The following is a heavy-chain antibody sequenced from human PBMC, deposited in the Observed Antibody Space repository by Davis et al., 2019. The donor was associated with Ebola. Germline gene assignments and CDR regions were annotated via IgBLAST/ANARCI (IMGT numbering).Heavy chain of an antibody. CDR3: ARQTTGTDSDAFDV. V-gene: IGHV5-51*01. CDR1: GYKFTTYW. CDR2: IYPDDSDT. J-gene: IGHJ3*01. D-gene: IGHD1-7*01. Sequence: GESLKISCKGSGYKFTTYWIGRVRQMPGKGLEGMGSIYPDDSDTRYSPSFEGQVTMSAEKSTSTAYLQWSSLKASETAMYYCARQTTGTDSDAFDVWGQGTMVAASS.